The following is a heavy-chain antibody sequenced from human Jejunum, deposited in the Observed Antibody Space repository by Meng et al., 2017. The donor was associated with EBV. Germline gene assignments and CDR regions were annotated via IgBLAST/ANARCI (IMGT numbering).Heavy chain of an antibody. CDR1: GGSISSSSYH. CDR2: IYYSGST. Sequence: QLQPQESGPGLVKPSETLSPTCTVSGGSISSSSYHWGWIRQPPGKGLEWIGSIYYSGSTYYNPSLKSRVTISVDTSKNQFSLKLSSVTAADTAVYYCARRGGEGWFDPWGQGTLVTVSS. CDR3: ARRGGEGWFDP. J-gene: IGHJ5*02. D-gene: IGHD3-10*01. V-gene: IGHV4-39*01.